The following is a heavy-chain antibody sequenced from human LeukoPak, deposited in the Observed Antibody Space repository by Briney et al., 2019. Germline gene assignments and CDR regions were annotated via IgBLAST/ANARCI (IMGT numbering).Heavy chain of an antibody. CDR2: IIPIFVPA. J-gene: IGHJ6*03. CDR1: GGTFSSYA. CDR3: ARDWLGIAAAGTGYYYYMDV. V-gene: IGHV1-69*05. D-gene: IGHD6-13*01. Sequence: RASVKVSCKAFGGTFSSYAISWVRQAPGQGLEVMRRIIPIFVPATYAQKFQGRVTITTDESSSTACMELSSLRSEETAVYYCARDWLGIAAAGTGYYYYMDVWGKGTTVTVS.